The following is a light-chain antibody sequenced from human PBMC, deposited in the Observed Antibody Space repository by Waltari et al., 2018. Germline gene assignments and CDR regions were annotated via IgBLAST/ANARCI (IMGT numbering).Light chain of an antibody. CDR3: QQYANTPRT. CDR2: WAS. J-gene: IGKJ1*01. V-gene: IGKV4-1*01. Sequence: DIVMTQSPDSLAVSLGERATVNCKSSQSVLYSPNNKNYLAWYQQKPGQTPKLLSYWASTRDSGVPDRFSGSGSGTDFTLTISSLQAEDVAVYYCQQYANTPRTFGQGTTVEIK. CDR1: QSVLYSPNNKNY.